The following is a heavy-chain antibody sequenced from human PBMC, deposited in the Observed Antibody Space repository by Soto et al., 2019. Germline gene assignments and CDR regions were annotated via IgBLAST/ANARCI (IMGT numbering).Heavy chain of an antibody. D-gene: IGHD3-22*01. CDR1: GFTFSEAW. Sequence: EVQLVESGGGLVKPGGSLRLSCAASGFTFSEAWMSWVRQAPGKGLEWVGRIKSETDGGTADYAAPVKGRFSISRDDSRSTVYLEMDSLQPKDTAVYYCQYYYDSSGVPRFDYWGQGTLVTVSS. CDR2: IKSETDGGTA. J-gene: IGHJ4*02. CDR3: QYYYDSSGVPRFDY. V-gene: IGHV3-15*01.